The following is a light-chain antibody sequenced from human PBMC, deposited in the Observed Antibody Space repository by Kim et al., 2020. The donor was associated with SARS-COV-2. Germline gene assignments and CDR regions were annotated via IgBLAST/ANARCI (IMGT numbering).Light chain of an antibody. CDR1: QNINNW. CDR2: KAS. J-gene: IGKJ1*01. CDR3: QQSNTSPWA. V-gene: IGKV1-5*03. Sequence: SASLGDRVTITCRASQNINNWLAWYQKRPGTAPELKIYKASGLQSGVPSRFIGSRAGTQFTLTISSLHPEDLATYYCQQSNTSPWAFGQGPRWKSN.